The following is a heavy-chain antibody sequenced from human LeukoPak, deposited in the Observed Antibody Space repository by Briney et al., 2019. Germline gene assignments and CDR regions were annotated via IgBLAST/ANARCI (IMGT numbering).Heavy chain of an antibody. CDR2: ISSSSSYI. CDR3: ARVWYYDSSGYYYRTFDY. J-gene: IGHJ4*02. CDR1: GFTFTSYW. D-gene: IGHD3-22*01. V-gene: IGHV3-21*01. Sequence: KTGGSLRLSCAVSGFTFTSYWMSWVRQAPGKGLEWVSSISSSSSYIYYADSVKGRFTISRDNAKNSLYLQMNSLRAEDTAVYYCARVWYYDSSGYYYRTFDYWGQGTLVTVSS.